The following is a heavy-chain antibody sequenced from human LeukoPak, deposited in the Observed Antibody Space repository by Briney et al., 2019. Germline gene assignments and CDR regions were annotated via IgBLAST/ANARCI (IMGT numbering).Heavy chain of an antibody. J-gene: IGHJ4*02. CDR1: GFTFSTYA. CDR3: AKDLYGDYGGIDY. V-gene: IGHV3-23*01. Sequence: GGSLRLSCAASGFTFSTYAMSWDRQAPGKGLEWVSVIRGSGGSTYYADSVKGRFTISRDNSKNTLYLQMNSLRAEDTAIYYCAKDLYGDYGGIDYWGQGTLVTVSS. D-gene: IGHD4-17*01. CDR2: IRGSGGST.